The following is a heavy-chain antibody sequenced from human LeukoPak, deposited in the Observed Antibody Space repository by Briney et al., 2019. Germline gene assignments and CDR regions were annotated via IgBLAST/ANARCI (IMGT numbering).Heavy chain of an antibody. D-gene: IGHD2-2*01. V-gene: IGHV3-7*01. CDR1: GFTFSSYW. CDR2: IKEDGSEK. CDR3: AREEPVAILSH. J-gene: IGHJ4*02. Sequence: GGSLRLSXXAXGFTFSSYWMSWVRQAPGKGLKWVANIKEDGSEKYYVDSVKGRFTISRDNAKNSLFLEMNSLRAEDTALYYCAREEPVAILSHWGQGTLVTVSS.